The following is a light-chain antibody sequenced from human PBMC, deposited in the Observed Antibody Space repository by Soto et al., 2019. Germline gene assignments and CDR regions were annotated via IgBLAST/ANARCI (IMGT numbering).Light chain of an antibody. Sequence: AIRMTQSPSSLSASTGDRVTITCRASQGIGSYLAWYQQKPGKAPKLLIYAASTLQSGVPSRFSGSGSGTDFTLTISCLQSEDFATYYCQQYYSYLPYTFGQGTKLEIK. V-gene: IGKV1-8*01. CDR3: QQYYSYLPYT. J-gene: IGKJ2*01. CDR1: QGIGSY. CDR2: AAS.